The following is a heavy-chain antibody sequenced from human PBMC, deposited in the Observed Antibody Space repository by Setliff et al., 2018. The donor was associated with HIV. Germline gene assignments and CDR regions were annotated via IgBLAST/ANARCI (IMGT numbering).Heavy chain of an antibody. Sequence: ASVKVSCKASGYYFTAYYMHWVRQAPGQGLEWMGWINPNTGGTQYAQKFQGRVTVTRDTPVRTAYMELKSLRSDDTAVYFCARDNRTGYSSGWPLDFWGQGTLVTVSS. CDR2: INPNTGGT. V-gene: IGHV1-2*02. CDR1: GYYFTAYY. D-gene: IGHD6-19*01. CDR3: ARDNRTGYSSGWPLDF. J-gene: IGHJ4*02.